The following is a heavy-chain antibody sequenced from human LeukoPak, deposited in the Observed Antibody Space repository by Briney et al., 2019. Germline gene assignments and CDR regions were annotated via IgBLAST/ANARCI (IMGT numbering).Heavy chain of an antibody. D-gene: IGHD3-22*01. Sequence: SETLSLTCTVSGASISSGGHCWAWIRQPPGKGLEWIATIFYTGNTHYNPSLKSRVTMSVDTVKNQFSLNLNSVTAADTAVYYCARQSSGYYYGWFDPWGQGTLVTVSS. CDR3: ARQSSGYYYGWFDP. CDR1: GASISSGGHC. V-gene: IGHV4-39*01. J-gene: IGHJ5*02. CDR2: IFYTGNT.